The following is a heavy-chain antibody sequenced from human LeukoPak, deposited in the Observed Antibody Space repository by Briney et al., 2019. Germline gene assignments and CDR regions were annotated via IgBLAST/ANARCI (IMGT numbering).Heavy chain of an antibody. D-gene: IGHD3-10*01. CDR1: GYTFTSYD. Sequence: ASVKVSCKASGYTFTSYDINWVRQATGQGLEWMGWMNPNSGNTGYAQKFQGRVTMTRNTSISTAYMELSSLRSEDTAVYYCARSPKRLLLWFGELPNWFDPWGQGTLVTVSS. CDR3: ARSPKRLLLWFGELPNWFDP. V-gene: IGHV1-8*01. J-gene: IGHJ5*02. CDR2: MNPNSGNT.